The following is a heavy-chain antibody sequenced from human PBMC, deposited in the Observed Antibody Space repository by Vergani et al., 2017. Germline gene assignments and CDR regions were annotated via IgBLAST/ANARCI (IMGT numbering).Heavy chain of an antibody. D-gene: IGHD2-2*01. CDR3: ARVPAAMSTEWYYYYMDV. CDR2: IIPILGTA. CDR1: GGTFSSYA. J-gene: IGHJ6*03. Sequence: QVQLVQSGAEVKKPGSSVKVSCKASGGTFSSYAISWVRQAPGQGLEWMGRIIPILGTANYAQKFPGRVTITADESTSTAYMEQSSLRSEETAVYYSARVPAAMSTEWYYYYMDVWGKGTTVTVSS. V-gene: IGHV1-69*11.